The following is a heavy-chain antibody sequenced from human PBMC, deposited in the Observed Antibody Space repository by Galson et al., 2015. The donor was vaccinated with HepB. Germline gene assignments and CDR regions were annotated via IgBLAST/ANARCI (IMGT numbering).Heavy chain of an antibody. J-gene: IGHJ6*03. V-gene: IGHV3-30*18. CDR1: GFTFSSYG. Sequence: SLRLSCAASGFTFSSYGMHWVRQAPGKGLEWVAVISYDGSNKYYADSVKGRFTISRDNSKNTLYLQMNSLRAEDTAVYYCAKEDHSWGYYYYYYYMDVWGKGTTVTVSS. CDR3: AKEDHSWGYYYYYYYMDV. CDR2: ISYDGSNK. D-gene: IGHD4-11*01.